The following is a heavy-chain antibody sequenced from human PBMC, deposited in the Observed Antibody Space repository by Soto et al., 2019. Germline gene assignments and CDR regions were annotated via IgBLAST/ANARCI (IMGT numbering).Heavy chain of an antibody. Sequence: PGGSLRLSCAASGFTFSSYAMHWVRQAPGKGLEWVAVISYDGSNKYYADSVKGRFTISRDNSKNTLYLQMNSLRAEDTAVYYCARGLYGDEDYWGQGTLVTVSS. CDR3: ARGLYGDEDY. J-gene: IGHJ4*02. CDR2: ISYDGSNK. CDR1: GFTFSSYA. D-gene: IGHD3-10*02. V-gene: IGHV3-30-3*01.